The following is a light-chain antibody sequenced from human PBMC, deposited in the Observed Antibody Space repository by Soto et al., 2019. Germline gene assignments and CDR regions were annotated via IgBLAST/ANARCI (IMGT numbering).Light chain of an antibody. J-gene: IGKJ3*01. Sequence: EIVLTQSPGTLSLSPGERATLSCRASQSVSGSYLAWYQQKPGQAPRLLIYGASSRATGIPDRFSGSGSGTDFTLTISRLEPEDCAVYYCQQYGSFNFGPGTKVD. V-gene: IGKV3-20*01. CDR1: QSVSGSY. CDR3: QQYGSFN. CDR2: GAS.